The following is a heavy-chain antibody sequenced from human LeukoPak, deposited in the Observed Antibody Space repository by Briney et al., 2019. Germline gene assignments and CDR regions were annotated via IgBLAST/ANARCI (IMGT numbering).Heavy chain of an antibody. D-gene: IGHD2-15*01. Sequence: GGSLRLSCVASGFTVSSNSMNWVRQAPGKGLEWVSVLYSGGSTYYADSAKGRFTISRDNSKNTLYLQMNSLRAEDTAVYYCATSYCSSGSCYPQYFQHWGRGTLVTVSS. J-gene: IGHJ1*01. V-gene: IGHV3-66*02. CDR3: ATSYCSSGSCYPQYFQH. CDR1: GFTVSSNS. CDR2: LYSGGST.